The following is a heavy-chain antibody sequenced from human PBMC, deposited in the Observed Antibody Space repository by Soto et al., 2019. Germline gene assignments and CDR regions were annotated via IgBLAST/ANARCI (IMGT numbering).Heavy chain of an antibody. Sequence: EVQLVESGGGLVQPGGSLRLSCAASGFTFGTYTMNWVRQAPGKGLEWVSYISSSGSTIYYADSVKGRFTISRDNAKNSLYLQWNSLRAEDAAVYYCARDGNYYEFDPWGQGTLVTVSS. CDR3: ARDGNYYEFDP. CDR2: ISSSGSTI. CDR1: GFTFGTYT. J-gene: IGHJ5*02. V-gene: IGHV3-48*01. D-gene: IGHD3-22*01.